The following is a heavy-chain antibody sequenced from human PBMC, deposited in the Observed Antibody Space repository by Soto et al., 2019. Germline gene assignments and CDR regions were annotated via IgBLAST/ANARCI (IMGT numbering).Heavy chain of an antibody. CDR3: ARITMIVVATLNYFDY. CDR2: IYYSGST. J-gene: IGHJ4*02. Sequence: SETLSLTCPVSYGSISSSSYYWGLLRQPPWKGLEWIGSIYYSGSTYYNPSLKSRVTISVDTSKNQFSLKLSSVTAADTAVYYCARITMIVVATLNYFDYWGQGTLVTVSS. D-gene: IGHD3-22*01. CDR1: YGSISSSSYY. V-gene: IGHV4-39*01.